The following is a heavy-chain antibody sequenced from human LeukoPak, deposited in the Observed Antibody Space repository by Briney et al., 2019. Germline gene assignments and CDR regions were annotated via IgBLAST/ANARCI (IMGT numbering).Heavy chain of an antibody. V-gene: IGHV1-8*02. Sequence: ASVKVSWKASGYIFTSYDINGVRQAPGQGLEWMGWMNPNSGNTGYAQKFQGRVTITRNTSISIAYMELSSLRSEDTAVYYCTRRSGGTGTTLGYWGQGTLVTVSS. J-gene: IGHJ4*01. D-gene: IGHD1-1*01. CDR3: TRRSGGTGTTLGY. CDR1: GYIFTSYD. CDR2: MNPNSGNT.